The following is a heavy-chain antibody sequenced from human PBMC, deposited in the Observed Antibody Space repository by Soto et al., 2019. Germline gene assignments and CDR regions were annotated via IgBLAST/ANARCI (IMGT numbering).Heavy chain of an antibody. CDR1: GYTFTSYG. CDR2: ISAYNGNT. D-gene: IGHD6-19*01. V-gene: IGHV1-18*04. Sequence: ASVKVSFKASGYTFTSYGISWVRQAPGQGLEWMGWISAYNGNTNYAQKLQGRVTMTTDTSTSTAYMELRSLRSDDTAVYYCARDPHPGAAVAGNNWFDPWGQGTLVSVSS. J-gene: IGHJ5*02. CDR3: ARDPHPGAAVAGNNWFDP.